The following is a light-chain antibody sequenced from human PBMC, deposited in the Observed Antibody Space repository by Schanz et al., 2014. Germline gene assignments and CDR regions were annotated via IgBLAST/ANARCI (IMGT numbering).Light chain of an antibody. CDR3: QQYNNWPPFT. J-gene: IGKJ3*01. V-gene: IGKV3-20*01. CDR1: QTVSSSD. CDR2: GAS. Sequence: LVLTQSPGTLSVSPGERATLSCRASQTVSSSDLAWYQHKPGQAPRLLIYGASSRATGIPDRFSGSGSGTDFTLTISSLQSEDFAIFYCQQYNNWPPFTFGPGTKVDLK.